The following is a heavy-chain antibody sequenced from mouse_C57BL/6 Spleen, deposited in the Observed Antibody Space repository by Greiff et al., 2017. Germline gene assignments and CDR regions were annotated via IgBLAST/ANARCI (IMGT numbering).Heavy chain of an antibody. CDR1: GYSFTGYY. V-gene: IGHV1-42*01. J-gene: IGHJ2*01. D-gene: IGHD2-4*01. Sequence: EVQLQQSGPELVKPGASVKISCKASGYSFTGYYMNWVKQSPEKSLEWIGEINPSTGGTTYNQKFKAKATLTVDKSSSTAYMQLKSLTSEDSAVYYCASDYDFDYWGQGTTLTVSS. CDR2: INPSTGGT. CDR3: ASDYDFDY.